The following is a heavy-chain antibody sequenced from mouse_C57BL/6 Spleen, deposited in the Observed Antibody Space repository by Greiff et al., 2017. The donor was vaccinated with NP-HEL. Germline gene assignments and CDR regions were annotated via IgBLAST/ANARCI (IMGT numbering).Heavy chain of an antibody. CDR3: ARLSNYAMDD. CDR1: GFTFTDYY. CDR2: IRNKANGYTT. Sequence: EVQRVESGGGLVQPGGSLSLSCAASGFTFTDYYMSWVRQPPGKALEWLGFIRNKANGYTTEYSASVKGRFTISRDNSQSILYLQMNALRAEDSATYYCARLSNYAMDDWGQGTSVTVSS. D-gene: IGHD1-1*01. V-gene: IGHV7-3*01. J-gene: IGHJ4*01.